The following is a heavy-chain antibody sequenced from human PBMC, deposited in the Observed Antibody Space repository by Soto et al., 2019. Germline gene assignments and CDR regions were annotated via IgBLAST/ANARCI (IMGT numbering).Heavy chain of an antibody. CDR2: TYNRSKWCN. V-gene: IGHV6-1*01. Sequence: QVQLQQSGPGLVNPSQTLSLTCAISGDRVSSNRATWNWIRQSPSSGLEWLGRTYNRSKWCNDYAASVKGRITINPDTSKNLFSLQLNSVTPEDTAVYYCARGNSGWLLDYWGQGTLVTVSS. CDR3: ARGNSGWLLDY. J-gene: IGHJ4*02. CDR1: GDRVSSNRAT. D-gene: IGHD6-19*01.